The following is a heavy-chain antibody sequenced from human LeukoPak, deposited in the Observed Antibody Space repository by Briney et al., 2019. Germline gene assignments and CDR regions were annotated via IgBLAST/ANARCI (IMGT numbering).Heavy chain of an antibody. CDR1: GYTFTGYY. Sequence: ASVKVSCKASGYTFTGYYTHWVRQAPGQGLEWMGWISPNSGGTNYAQKFQGRVTMTRDTSISTAYMELSRLRSDDTAVYYCARDPVVVAALNWFDPWGQGTLVTVSS. J-gene: IGHJ5*02. V-gene: IGHV1-2*02. CDR2: ISPNSGGT. D-gene: IGHD2-15*01. CDR3: ARDPVVVAALNWFDP.